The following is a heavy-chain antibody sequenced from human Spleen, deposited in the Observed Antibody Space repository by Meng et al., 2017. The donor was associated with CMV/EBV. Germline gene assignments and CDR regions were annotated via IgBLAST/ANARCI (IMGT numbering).Heavy chain of an antibody. J-gene: IGHJ6*02. D-gene: IGHD3-9*01. CDR3: ARSYGAFTGSYKRGYYSMDV. Sequence: ASVKVSCKASGYTFTSYDINWVRQATGQGLEWLGWINPKSGGTNYAQKFQGRVTMTRDTSTNTAYMELSRLRSDDTAVYYCARSYGAFTGSYKRGYYSMDVWGHGTTVTVSS. CDR1: GYTFTSYD. CDR2: INPKSGGT. V-gene: IGHV1-2*02.